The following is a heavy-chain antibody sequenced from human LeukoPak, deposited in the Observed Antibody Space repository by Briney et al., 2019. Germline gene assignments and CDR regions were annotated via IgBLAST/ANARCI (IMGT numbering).Heavy chain of an antibody. Sequence: PSETLSLTCAVSGYSVSSGYYWGWIRQPPGKGLEWIGFIYYTGSTYYNPSLKSRVTISVDTSKNQFSLRLSSVTAADTAVYYCARCPSPGWFDPWGQGTLVTVSS. CDR1: GYSVSSGYY. CDR2: IYYTGST. J-gene: IGHJ5*02. CDR3: ARCPSPGWFDP. V-gene: IGHV4-38-2*01.